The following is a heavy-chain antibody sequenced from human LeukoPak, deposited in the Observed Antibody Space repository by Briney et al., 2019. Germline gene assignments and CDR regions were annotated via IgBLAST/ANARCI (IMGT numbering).Heavy chain of an antibody. Sequence: GGSLRLSCAASGFTFSSYAMSWVRQAPGKGLEWVANIKQDGSEKYYVDSVKGRFTISRDNAKNSLYLQMNSLRAEDTAVYYCARDDYADYWGQGTLVTVSS. CDR2: IKQDGSEK. V-gene: IGHV3-7*01. CDR3: ARDDYADY. J-gene: IGHJ4*02. CDR1: GFTFSSYA.